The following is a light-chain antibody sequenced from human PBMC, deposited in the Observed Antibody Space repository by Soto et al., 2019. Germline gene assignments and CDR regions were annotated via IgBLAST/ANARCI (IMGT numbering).Light chain of an antibody. CDR1: QGISSY. CDR3: QQYDTYPWM. Sequence: AIRMTQSPSSLSASTGDSVTITCRASQGISSYLAWYQQKPGKAPEVLIHTASTLQGGVPSRFSGSGSGTDFTLTISRLQSEDFATYYCQQYDTYPWMFGQGTKVEIK. CDR2: TAS. J-gene: IGKJ1*01. V-gene: IGKV1-8*01.